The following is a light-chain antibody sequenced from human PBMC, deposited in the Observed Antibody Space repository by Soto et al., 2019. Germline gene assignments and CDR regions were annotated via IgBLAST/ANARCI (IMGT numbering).Light chain of an antibody. Sequence: QTVVTQEPSLSVSPGGTVTLTCGLSSGSVSTSYYPSWYQQTPGQAPRTLIYSTNTRSSGVPDRFSGSILGNKAALTITGTQADDESDYYCVLYMNSGTLFGGGTKVTVL. V-gene: IGLV8-61*01. CDR2: STN. CDR3: VLYMNSGTL. J-gene: IGLJ3*02. CDR1: SGSVSTSYY.